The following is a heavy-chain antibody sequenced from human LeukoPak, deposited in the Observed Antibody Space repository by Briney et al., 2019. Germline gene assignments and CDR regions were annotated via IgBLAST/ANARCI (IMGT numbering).Heavy chain of an antibody. V-gene: IGHV3-23*01. CDR2: ISGSGGST. J-gene: IGHJ4*02. D-gene: IGHD3-16*01. CDR3: VCVSLGH. CDR1: GFTFSNNA. Sequence: GGSLRLSCAASGFTFSNNALSWVRQAPGKGLEWVSVISGSGGSTYYADSVKGRFTISRDNAKNTLYLQMNSLRAEDTAVYYCVCVSLGHWGQGTLVTVSS.